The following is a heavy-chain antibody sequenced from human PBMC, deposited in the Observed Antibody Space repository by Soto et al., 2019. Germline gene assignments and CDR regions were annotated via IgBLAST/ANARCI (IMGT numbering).Heavy chain of an antibody. J-gene: IGHJ4*02. D-gene: IGHD5-12*01. CDR1: GGSISSYY. V-gene: IGHV4-59*08. CDR2: IYYSGST. CDR3: ARSRYSCYDSLDY. Sequence: QVQLQESGPGLVKPSETLSLTCTVSGGSISSYYWSWIRQPPGKGLEWIGYIYYSGSTNYNPSLTSRVTISVDTSMNQFSLKLSSVTAADTAVYYCARSRYSCYDSLDYWGQGTLVTVSS.